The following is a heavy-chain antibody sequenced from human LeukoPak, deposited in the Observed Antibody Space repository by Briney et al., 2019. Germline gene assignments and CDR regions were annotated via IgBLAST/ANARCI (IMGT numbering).Heavy chain of an antibody. CDR1: GGSLSSGSYY. D-gene: IGHD4-23*01. V-gene: IGHV4-61*02. J-gene: IGHJ6*03. CDR2: IYTSGST. CDR3: ARANSVVTGYYYMDV. Sequence: SQTLSLTCTVSGGSLSSGSYYWSWIRQPAGKGLEWIGRIYTSGSTNYNPSLKIRVTISVDTSKNQFSLKPSSVTAADTAVYYCARANSVVTGYYYMDVWGKGTTVTVSS.